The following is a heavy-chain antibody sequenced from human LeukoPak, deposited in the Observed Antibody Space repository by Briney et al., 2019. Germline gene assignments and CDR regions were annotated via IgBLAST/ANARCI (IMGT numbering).Heavy chain of an antibody. J-gene: IGHJ4*02. D-gene: IGHD6-19*01. CDR1: GGSISSSY. Sequence: SETLSLTRTVSGGSISSSYWSWIRQPPGKGLEWIGYIYYSGSTNYNPSFKSRVAISVDTSKNQFSLKLSSVTAADTAVYYCATWGIAVAGTFDYRGQGTLVTVST. CDR2: IYYSGST. CDR3: ATWGIAVAGTFDY. V-gene: IGHV4-59*08.